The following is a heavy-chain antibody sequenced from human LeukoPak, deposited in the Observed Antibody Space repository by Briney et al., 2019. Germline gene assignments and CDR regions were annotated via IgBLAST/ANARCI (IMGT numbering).Heavy chain of an antibody. V-gene: IGHV1-18*01. J-gene: IGHJ4*02. CDR2: ISAYNGNT. Sequence: ASVKVSCKASGYTFTSYGISWVRQAPGQGLERMGWISAYNGNTNYAQKLQGRVTMTTDTSTSTAYMELRSLRSDDTAVYYCARVRVERITMIVVVLDYWGQGTLITVSS. CDR1: GYTFTSYG. D-gene: IGHD3-22*01. CDR3: ARVRVERITMIVVVLDY.